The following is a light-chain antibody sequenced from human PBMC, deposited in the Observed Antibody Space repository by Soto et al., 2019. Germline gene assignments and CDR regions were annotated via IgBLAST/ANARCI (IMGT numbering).Light chain of an antibody. CDR1: QSISTY. Sequence: DIQMTQSRSSLSASVGNRVTITCRASQSISTYLNWYQKKPGKAPNLLIYDASRLQSGVPSRFSGSGGGTDFTLSISSVQPEDFETYFCQQSYMDPITFGQGTRLEIK. V-gene: IGKV1-39*01. CDR2: DAS. J-gene: IGKJ5*01. CDR3: QQSYMDPIT.